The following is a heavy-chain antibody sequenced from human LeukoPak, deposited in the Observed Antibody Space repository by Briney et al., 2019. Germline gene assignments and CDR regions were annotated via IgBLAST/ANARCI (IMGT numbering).Heavy chain of an antibody. J-gene: IGHJ4*02. D-gene: IGHD3-22*01. Sequence: GGSLRLSCAASGLTFSSYEMNWVRQAPGKGLEWVSYISSSGSTIYYADSVKGRFTISRDNAKNSLYLQMNSLRAEDTAVYYCARHGYYSDSSGYSPFDYWGQGTLVTVSS. V-gene: IGHV3-48*03. CDR3: ARHGYYSDSSGYSPFDY. CDR1: GLTFSSYE. CDR2: ISSSGSTI.